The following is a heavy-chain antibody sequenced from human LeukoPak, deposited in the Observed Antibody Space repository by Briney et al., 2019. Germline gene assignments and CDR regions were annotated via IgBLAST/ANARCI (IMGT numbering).Heavy chain of an antibody. J-gene: IGHJ4*02. CDR2: MYLGDSDT. CDR1: GYTFTSYW. D-gene: IGHD3-10*02. Sequence: GESPKISCKGSGYTFTSYWSGWVRQMPGKGLEWMGIMYLGDSDTRYSPSFQGQVTISADKSISTAYLQWSSLKASDTAMYYCATTLNGNMFWGSWGQGTLVTVSS. CDR3: ATTLNGNMFWGS. V-gene: IGHV5-51*01.